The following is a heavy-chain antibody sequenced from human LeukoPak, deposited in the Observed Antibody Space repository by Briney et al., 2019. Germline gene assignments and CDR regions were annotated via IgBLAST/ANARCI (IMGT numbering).Heavy chain of an antibody. CDR1: GYSFSTYW. J-gene: IGHJ4*02. V-gene: IGHV5-51*01. CDR3: ARQDSGSSYFDS. Sequence: GESLKISCKGSGYSFSTYWIGWARQMPGQGLEWMGIIYPGDSDTRCSPSFQGQVAISADKSISTAYLQWSSLKASDTAMYYCARQDSGSSYFDSWGQGTLVTVSS. CDR2: IYPGDSDT. D-gene: IGHD6-6*01.